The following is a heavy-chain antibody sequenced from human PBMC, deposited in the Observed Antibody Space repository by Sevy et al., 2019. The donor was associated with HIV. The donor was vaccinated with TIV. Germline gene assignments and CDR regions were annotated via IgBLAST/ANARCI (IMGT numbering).Heavy chain of an antibody. Sequence: GGSLRLSCAASGFTFSSYAMHWVRQAPGKGLEWVAVISYHGSNKYYADSVKGRFTISRDNSKNTLYLQMNSLRAEDTALYYCARENYYDSSGYYWEGEFGYWGQGTLVTVSS. J-gene: IGHJ4*02. V-gene: IGHV3-30-3*01. CDR2: ISYHGSNK. CDR3: ARENYYDSSGYYWEGEFGY. D-gene: IGHD3-22*01. CDR1: GFTFSSYA.